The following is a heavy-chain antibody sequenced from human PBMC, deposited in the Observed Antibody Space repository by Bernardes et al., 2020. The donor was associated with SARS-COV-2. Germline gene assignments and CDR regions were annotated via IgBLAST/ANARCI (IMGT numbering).Heavy chain of an antibody. CDR3: RIGHYADI. V-gene: IGHV3-7*01. Sequence: GGSLRLSCAVYEMSISNFWMSWVRQGPGKGLEWVAKIKKDGTVRDYVDTVKGRFSISRDNTRNQVYLQMNALRVEDTGTYYCRIGHYADIWCQGTLITVTS. CDR1: EMSISNFW. D-gene: IGHD2-15*01. CDR2: IKKDGTVR. J-gene: IGHJ4*02.